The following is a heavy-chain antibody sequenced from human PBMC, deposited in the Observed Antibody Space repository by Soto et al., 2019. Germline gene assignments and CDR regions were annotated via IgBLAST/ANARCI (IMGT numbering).Heavy chain of an antibody. D-gene: IGHD3-10*01. CDR1: GFTFRTYT. V-gene: IGHV3-21*01. J-gene: IGHJ6*02. CDR3: ARDRGYDAHDYYYNAMDV. Sequence: EVQLVESGGGLVKPGGSLRLSCISSGFTFRTYTMSWVRQAPGKGLEWVSGIRGFSPYTFYAESVRGRFTISRDNAKNILFLQMDSLRAEDTAVYYCARDRGYDAHDYYYNAMDVWGQGTTVTVSS. CDR2: IRGFSPYT.